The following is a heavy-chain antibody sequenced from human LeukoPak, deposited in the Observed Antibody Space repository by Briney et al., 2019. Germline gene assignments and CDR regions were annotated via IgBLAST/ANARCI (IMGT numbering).Heavy chain of an antibody. D-gene: IGHD4-23*01. CDR3: ASLVTAYEIDH. Sequence: SETLPLTCAVSGYSINSGYHWGSIRQPPGKGLEWIGSIYHTGSTYYNPSLKSRDTISVDTSKIQFSMKLSSVTAADTAVYYCASLVTAYEIDHWGQGTLVTGSS. CDR2: IYHTGST. J-gene: IGHJ4*02. V-gene: IGHV4-38-2*01. CDR1: GYSINSGYH.